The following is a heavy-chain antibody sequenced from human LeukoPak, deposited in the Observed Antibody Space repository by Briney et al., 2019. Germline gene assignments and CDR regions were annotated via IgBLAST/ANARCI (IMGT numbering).Heavy chain of an antibody. CDR2: ISYDGSNK. V-gene: IGHV3-30-3*01. Sequence: GGSLRLSCAASGFTFSSYAMHWVRQAPGKGLEWVAVISYDGSNKYYADSVKGRFTISRDNSKNTLYLQMNSLRAEDTAVYYCARPTGQATISELDYWGQGTLVTVSS. D-gene: IGHD5-12*01. CDR1: GFTFSSYA. J-gene: IGHJ4*02. CDR3: ARPTGQATISELDY.